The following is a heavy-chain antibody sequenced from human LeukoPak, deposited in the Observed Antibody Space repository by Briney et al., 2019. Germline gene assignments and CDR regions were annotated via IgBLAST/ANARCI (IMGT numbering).Heavy chain of an antibody. CDR1: GGSISSSGYY. Sequence: SETLSLTCTVSGGSISSSGYYWGWIRQPPGKGLEWIGNIYYGGNTYYNPSLKSQLTISVDTSKNQFSLKLTSVTAADTAVYYCARLRDSSGYYSRVWGQGTLVTVSS. D-gene: IGHD3-22*01. J-gene: IGHJ4*02. CDR3: ARLRDSSGYYSRV. CDR2: IYYGGNT. V-gene: IGHV4-39*01.